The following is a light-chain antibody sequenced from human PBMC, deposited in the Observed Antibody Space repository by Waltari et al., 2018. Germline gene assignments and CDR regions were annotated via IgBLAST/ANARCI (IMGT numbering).Light chain of an antibody. J-gene: IGKJ1*01. Sequence: EIMMTQSPATLSVSPGERATLSCRVSQSVSRKLAWYQQKPGQAPRLLIYDTSSRATDIPARFSGSGSGTEFTLTISSLQSEDFAVYYCQQYSNWPPWTFGQGTKVEIK. V-gene: IGKV3-15*01. CDR1: QSVSRK. CDR2: DTS. CDR3: QQYSNWPPWT.